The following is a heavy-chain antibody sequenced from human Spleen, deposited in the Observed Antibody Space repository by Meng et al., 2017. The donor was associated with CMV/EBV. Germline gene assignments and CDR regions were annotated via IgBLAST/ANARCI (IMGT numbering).Heavy chain of an antibody. CDR1: YY. CDR3: ARVKRYCTGGSCSSTGYYGMDV. J-gene: IGHJ6*02. Sequence: YYRHWVRQAPGQGLEWMGWINPNSGGTNYAQKFQGRVTMTGDTSITTGYMELSRLRSDDMAVYYCARVKRYCTGGSCSSTGYYGMDVWGQGTTVTVSS. D-gene: IGHD2-15*01. CDR2: INPNSGGT. V-gene: IGHV1-2*02.